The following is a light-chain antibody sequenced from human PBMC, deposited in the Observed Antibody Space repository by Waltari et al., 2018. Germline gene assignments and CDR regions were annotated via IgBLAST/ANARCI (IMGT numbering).Light chain of an antibody. J-gene: IGKJ2*01. CDR2: LAS. CDR1: QNVLYSSNNKNY. V-gene: IGKV4-1*01. CDR3: QQYYSTPYT. Sequence: DIVMTQSPDSLAVSLGERATINCKSSQNVLYSSNNKNYLAWYQQKPGQSPNLLIYLASTRESGVPDRFSGSGSGTYFTLTISSLQAEDVAVYYCQQYYSTPYTFGQGTKLAIK.